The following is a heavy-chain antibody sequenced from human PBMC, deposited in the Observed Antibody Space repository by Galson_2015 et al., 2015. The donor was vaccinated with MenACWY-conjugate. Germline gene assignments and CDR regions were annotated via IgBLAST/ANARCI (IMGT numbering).Heavy chain of an antibody. V-gene: IGHV5-10-1*01. Sequence: QSGAEVKKPGESLRISCKGSGYSFTSYWISWVRQMPGKGLEWMGRIDPGDSNTDYSPSFQGHVTFSGDKSITTAYLQWSSLKASDTAMYYCARLGVGGSWGTFEIWGQGTMVTVSS. CDR2: IDPGDSNT. CDR1: GYSFTSYW. J-gene: IGHJ3*02. D-gene: IGHD3-10*01. CDR3: ARLGVGGSWGTFEI.